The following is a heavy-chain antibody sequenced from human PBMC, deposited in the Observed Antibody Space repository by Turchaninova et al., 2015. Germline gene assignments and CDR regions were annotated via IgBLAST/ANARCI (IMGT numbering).Heavy chain of an antibody. CDR3: ARHQSSAWTFDY. CDR1: GASITTSSSY. J-gene: IGHJ4*02. D-gene: IGHD6-19*01. CDR2: IYYSGST. Sequence: QLQLQESGPGLVKPSETLSLTCTVSGASITTSSSYWGWIRQPPGKGLEWIGSIYYSGSTYYRPSLKSRFTISVYTSKNQFSLKLSSVPAADTAVYYCARHQSSAWTFDYWGQGTLVTVSS. V-gene: IGHV4-39*01.